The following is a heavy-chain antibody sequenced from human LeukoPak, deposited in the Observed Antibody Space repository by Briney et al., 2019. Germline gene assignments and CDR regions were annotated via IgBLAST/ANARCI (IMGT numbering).Heavy chain of an antibody. V-gene: IGHV1-69*05. J-gene: IGHJ4*02. D-gene: IGHD3-22*01. CDR1: GYTFTSYD. Sequence: SVKVSCKASGYTFTSYDINWVRQAPGQGLEWMGGIIPIFGTANYAQKFQGRVTMTRDTSTSTVYMELSSLRSEDTAVYYCARSGRSSGYYYFDYWGQGTLVTVSS. CDR2: IIPIFGTA. CDR3: ARSGRSSGYYYFDY.